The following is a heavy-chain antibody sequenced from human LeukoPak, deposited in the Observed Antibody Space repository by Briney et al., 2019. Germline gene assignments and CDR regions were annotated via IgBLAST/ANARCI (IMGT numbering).Heavy chain of an antibody. J-gene: IGHJ5*02. D-gene: IGHD3-22*01. V-gene: IGHV3-48*03. Sequence: GGSLRLSCAAPGFTFSSYEMNWVRQAPGKGLEWVSYISSSGSTIYYADSVKGRFTISRDNAKNSLYLQMNSLRAEDTAVYYRARDKTQDSSGYYYRVNWFDPWGQGTLVTVSS. CDR2: ISSSGSTI. CDR1: GFTFSSYE. CDR3: ARDKTQDSSGYYYRVNWFDP.